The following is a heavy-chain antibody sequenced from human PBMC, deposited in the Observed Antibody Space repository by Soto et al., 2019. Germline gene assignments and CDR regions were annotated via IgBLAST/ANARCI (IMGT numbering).Heavy chain of an antibody. CDR1: GYNFAGYW. D-gene: IGHD3-3*01. Sequence: PGESLTSSCTSSGYNFAGYWIAWVRQMPGKGLELMGIIYPSDSDTRDRPSFQGQVTISADKSISSAYLQWSSLRASDTAMYYCARGGVSTRTFDYWGQGTPVTVSS. J-gene: IGHJ4*02. V-gene: IGHV5-51*01. CDR3: ARGGVSTRTFDY. CDR2: IYPSDSDT.